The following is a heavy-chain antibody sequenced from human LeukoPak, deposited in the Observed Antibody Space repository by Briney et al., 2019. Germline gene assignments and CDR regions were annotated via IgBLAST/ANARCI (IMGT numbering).Heavy chain of an antibody. CDR1: GGSISSYY. J-gene: IGHJ5*02. CDR3: ARDGGDGLGYCSGGSCYSGWFDP. CDR2: TYYSGST. V-gene: IGHV4-59*01. Sequence: SETLSLTCTFSGGSISSYYWSWIRQPPGKGLEWIGYTYYSGSTKYNPSLKSRVTISVDTSKNQFSLKLRSVTAADTAVYYCARDGGDGLGYCSGGSCYSGWFDPWGQGTLVTVSS. D-gene: IGHD2-15*01.